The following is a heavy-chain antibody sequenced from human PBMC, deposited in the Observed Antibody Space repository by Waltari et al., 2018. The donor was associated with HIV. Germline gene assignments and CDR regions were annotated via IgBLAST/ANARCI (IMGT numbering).Heavy chain of an antibody. Sequence: QVQLQESGPGLVKPSETLSLTCTVSGGSISSHCWSWIREPPGKGLEWIGYIYHSGNTNYNPALMSRVTISVDTSNNEFSLKLSSVTAADTAVYYCARGAALDYWGQGTLITVSS. CDR2: IYHSGNT. J-gene: IGHJ4*02. V-gene: IGHV4-59*11. D-gene: IGHD6-6*01. CDR1: GGSISSHC. CDR3: ARGAALDY.